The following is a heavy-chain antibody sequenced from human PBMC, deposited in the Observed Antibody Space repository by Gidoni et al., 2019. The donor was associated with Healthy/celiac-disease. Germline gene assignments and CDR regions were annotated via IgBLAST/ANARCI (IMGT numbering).Heavy chain of an antibody. J-gene: IGHJ6*02. V-gene: IGHV1-2*02. CDR2: INPNSGGT. CDR1: GYTFPGYY. D-gene: IGHD2-2*01. Sequence: QVQLVQSGAEVTKPGASVKVSCKAYGYTFPGYYMHWVRQATGQGLEWMGWINPNSGGTNYAQKFQGRVTMTRDTSISTAYMELSRLRSDDTAVYYCARDIVVVPAARYYYYYYGMDVWGQGTTVTVSS. CDR3: ARDIVVVPAARYYYYYYGMDV.